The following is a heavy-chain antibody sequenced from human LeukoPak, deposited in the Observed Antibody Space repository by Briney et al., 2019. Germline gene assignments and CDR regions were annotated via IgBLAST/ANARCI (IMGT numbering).Heavy chain of an antibody. CDR3: ATRPDGNDVPYFDY. D-gene: IGHD5-12*01. V-gene: IGHV3-66*01. J-gene: IGHJ4*02. CDR1: GLTVGFKC. Sequence: GGSLRLSCAASGLTVGFKCMSWVRQAPGKGLEWASIIYSGGSSYCADSVKGRFTVSRDTSKNTLYLQMNSLRAEDTAVYYCATRPDGNDVPYFDYWGQGTLVTVSS. CDR2: IYSGGSS.